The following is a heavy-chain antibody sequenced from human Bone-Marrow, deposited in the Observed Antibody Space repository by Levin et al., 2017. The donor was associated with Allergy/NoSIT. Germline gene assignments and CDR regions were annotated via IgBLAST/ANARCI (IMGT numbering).Heavy chain of an antibody. Sequence: GESLKISCKTSGYTFTGYFLHWVRQAPGQGLEWMGWITPGTGAADYAPKFQGRVTMTRDTSNSPVYMELSSLRSDDTAVDFCARERYSGYDLDHWGQGTLVTVSS. D-gene: IGHD5-12*01. CDR1: GYTFTGYF. J-gene: IGHJ4*02. CDR3: ARERYSGYDLDH. V-gene: IGHV1-2*02. CDR2: ITPGTGAA.